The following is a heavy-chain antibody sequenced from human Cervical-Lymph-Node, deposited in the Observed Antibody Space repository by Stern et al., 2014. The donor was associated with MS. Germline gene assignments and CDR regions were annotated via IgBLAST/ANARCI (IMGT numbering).Heavy chain of an antibody. J-gene: IGHJ4*02. CDR3: ARSMARTTVTTRVGTTLFDY. D-gene: IGHD4-17*01. CDR2: IGTAGDT. CDR1: GFTFSSYD. Sequence: EVQLVESGGGLVQPGGSLRLSCAASGFTFSSYDMHWVRQATGKGLEWVSAIGTAGDTYYPGSGKGRVTISRENAKNSLYLQMNSLRAGDTAVYYCARSMARTTVTTRVGTTLFDYWGQGTLVTVSS. V-gene: IGHV3-13*01.